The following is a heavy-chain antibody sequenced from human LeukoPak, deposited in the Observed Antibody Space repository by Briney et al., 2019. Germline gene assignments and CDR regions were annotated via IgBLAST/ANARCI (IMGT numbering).Heavy chain of an antibody. CDR2: IKSKTDGGTT. Sequence: KTGGSLRLSCAASGLTFSNAWMSWVRQAPGKGLEWVGRIKSKTDGGTTDYTAPVNGRFTISRDDSINTLYLQMNTLKAEDTAVYYCATYNYGSYFYGSIRYWGQGTLVTVSS. CDR3: ATYNYGSYFYGSIRY. J-gene: IGHJ4*02. D-gene: IGHD3-10*01. CDR1: GLTFSNAW. V-gene: IGHV3-15*01.